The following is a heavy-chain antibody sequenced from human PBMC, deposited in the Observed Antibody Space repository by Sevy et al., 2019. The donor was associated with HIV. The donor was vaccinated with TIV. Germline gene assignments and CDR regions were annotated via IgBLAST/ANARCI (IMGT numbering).Heavy chain of an antibody. J-gene: IGHJ4*02. CDR3: ARVRYTYGSYYFDY. V-gene: IGHV3-11*01. Sequence: GGSLRLSCAASEFTFSDYYISWIRQAPGKGLEWVTYISNRGSTIYYADSVKGRFTISRDNAKNSLYLQMNSLRAEDTAVYYCARVRYTYGSYYFDYWGQGTLVTVSS. CDR2: ISNRGSTI. CDR1: EFTFSDYY. D-gene: IGHD5-18*01.